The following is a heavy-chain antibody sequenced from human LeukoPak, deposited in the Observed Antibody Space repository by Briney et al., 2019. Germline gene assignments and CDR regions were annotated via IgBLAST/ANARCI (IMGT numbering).Heavy chain of an antibody. J-gene: IGHJ4*02. CDR3: ARAPRNSSTMLDY. CDR2: INPDGGST. D-gene: IGHD6-13*01. V-gene: IGHV1-46*01. CDR1: GYTFTSYW. Sequence: ASVKVSCKASGYTFTSYWIQWVRQAPGQGLEWMGLINPDGGSTAYAHRFQGRVTMTRDTSTSTVYMDLSSLRSEDTAVYYCARAPRNSSTMLDYWGQGTPVTVSS.